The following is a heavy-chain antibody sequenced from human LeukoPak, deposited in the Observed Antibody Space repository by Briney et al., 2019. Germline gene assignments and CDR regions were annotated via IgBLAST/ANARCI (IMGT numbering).Heavy chain of an antibody. J-gene: IGHJ4*02. Sequence: PSETLSLTCTVSGGSISSSSYYWGWIRQPPGKGLEWIGSIYYSGSTYYNPSLKSRVTISVDTSKNQFSLKLSSVTAADTAVYYCARQEVAGIFDYWGQGTLVTVSS. CDR2: IYYSGST. CDR3: ARQEVAGIFDY. V-gene: IGHV4-39*01. CDR1: GGSISSSSYY. D-gene: IGHD6-19*01.